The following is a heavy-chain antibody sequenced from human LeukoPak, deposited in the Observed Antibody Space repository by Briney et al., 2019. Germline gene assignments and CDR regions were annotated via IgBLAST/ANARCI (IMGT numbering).Heavy chain of an antibody. CDR2: ISGGGGTT. CDR1: GFTFSSSA. V-gene: IGHV3-23*01. J-gene: IGHJ3*01. D-gene: IGHD7-27*01. CDR3: AKDRWGGDAFDV. Sequence: PGGSLRLSCAASGFTFSSSALSWVRQAPGKGLEWVSAISGGGGTTYYADSVKGRFIISRDNSKNTLYLQINNLRAEDTALYYCAKDRWGGDAFDVWGQGTMVTVSS.